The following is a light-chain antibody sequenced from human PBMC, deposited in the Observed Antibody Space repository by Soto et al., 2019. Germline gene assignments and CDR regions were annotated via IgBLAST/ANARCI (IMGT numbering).Light chain of an antibody. CDR2: GAS. CDR1: QSVSSN. CDR3: QQYNDWPLT. J-gene: IGKJ1*01. Sequence: EIVITQSPSTLSVSAGERATLSCRASQSVSSNLAWYQQKPGQAPRLLIYGASNRATGIPDRFSGSGSGTDFTLTISRLEPEDFAVYYCQQYNDWPLTFGQGTKVDIK. V-gene: IGKV3D-15*01.